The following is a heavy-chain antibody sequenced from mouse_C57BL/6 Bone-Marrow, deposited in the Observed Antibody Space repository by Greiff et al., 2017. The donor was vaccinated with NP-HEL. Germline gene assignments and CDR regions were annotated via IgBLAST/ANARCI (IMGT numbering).Heavy chain of an antibody. J-gene: IGHJ1*03. D-gene: IGHD1-1*01. V-gene: IGHV1-64*01. CDR1: GYTFTSYW. CDR3: ARRGYGSSYGYFDV. CDR2: IHPNSGST. Sequence: VQLQPPGAELVKPGASVKLSCKASGYTFTSYWMHWVKQRPGQGLEWIGMIHPNSGSTNYNEKFKSKATLTVDKSSSTAYMQLSSLTSEDSAVYYCARRGYGSSYGYFDVWGTGTTVTVSS.